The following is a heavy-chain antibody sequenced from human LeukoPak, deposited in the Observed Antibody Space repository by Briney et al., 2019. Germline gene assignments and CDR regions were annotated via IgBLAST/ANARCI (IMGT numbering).Heavy chain of an antibody. J-gene: IGHJ5*02. CDR2: SNSDGINT. Sequence: QPGGSLRLSCAASGFTFSSYWMSWVRQAPGKGLVWVSRSNSDGINTSYADSVKGRFTISRDNAKNTLNLQMNSLRAEDTAVYYCARDLGQYYDTSDNWFDPWGQGTLVTVSS. D-gene: IGHD3-22*01. CDR3: ARDLGQYYDTSDNWFDP. CDR1: GFTFSSYW. V-gene: IGHV3-74*01.